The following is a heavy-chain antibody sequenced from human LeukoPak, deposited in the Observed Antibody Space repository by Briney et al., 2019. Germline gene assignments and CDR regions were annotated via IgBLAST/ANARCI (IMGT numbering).Heavy chain of an antibody. V-gene: IGHV3-23*01. Sequence: GGSLRLSCAASGFTFSSYAMSWVRQAPGKGLEWVSAISGSGGSTYYADSVKGRFTISRDNAKNSLYLRMNSLRAEDTAVYYCARDMTYCSSISCFFPDDAFDIWGQGTMVTVSS. D-gene: IGHD2-2*01. CDR1: GFTFSSYA. CDR2: ISGSGGST. J-gene: IGHJ3*02. CDR3: ARDMTYCSSISCFFPDDAFDI.